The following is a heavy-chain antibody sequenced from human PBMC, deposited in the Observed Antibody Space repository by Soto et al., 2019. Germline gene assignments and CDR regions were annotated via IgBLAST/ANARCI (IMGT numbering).Heavy chain of an antibody. J-gene: IGHJ4*02. CDR1: GFTFSIYT. D-gene: IGHD2-15*01. CDR2: ISDTSSHV. CDR3: ARVRSGGSGYFDY. V-gene: IGHV3-21*01. Sequence: EVQLVESGGDLAKPGGSLRLSCAASGFTFSIYTMTWVRQAPGKGLEWVSSISDTSSHVYYSYSVEGRFTVSRDNAKNSLYLQVNRLRAEDTAVYYCARVRSGGSGYFDYWGQGTLVTVSS.